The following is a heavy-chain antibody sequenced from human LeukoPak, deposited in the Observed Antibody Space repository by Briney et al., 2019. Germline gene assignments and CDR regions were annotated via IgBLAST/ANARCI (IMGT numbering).Heavy chain of an antibody. V-gene: IGHV3-23*01. CDR1: GFTFSNYA. Sequence: GGSLRLSCAASGFTFSNYAMSWVRQAPGKGLEWVSAISANGGGTYYADSVKGRFTISRDNSKNTLYLQMNSLRAEDTAVYYCAKGSSPFDYWGQGNLVTVSS. D-gene: IGHD6-13*01. CDR3: AKGSSPFDY. J-gene: IGHJ4*02. CDR2: ISANGGGT.